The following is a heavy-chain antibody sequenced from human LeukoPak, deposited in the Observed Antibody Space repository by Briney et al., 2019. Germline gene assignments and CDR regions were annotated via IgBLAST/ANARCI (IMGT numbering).Heavy chain of an antibody. CDR3: AEEVGNTYPTFDY. V-gene: IGHV3-23*01. D-gene: IGHD1-26*01. CDR2: ISGSGGST. J-gene: IGHJ4*02. CDR1: GFTFSNYV. Sequence: GGSLRLSCAASGFTFSNYVMSWVRQAPGKGLEWVSSISGSGGSTYYADFVKGRFTISRDNSKNTLYLQMNSLRVEDTAVYYCAEEVGNTYPTFDYWGQGTLVTVSS.